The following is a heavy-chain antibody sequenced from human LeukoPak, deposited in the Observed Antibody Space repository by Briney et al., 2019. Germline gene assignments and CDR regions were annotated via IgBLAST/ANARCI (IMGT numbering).Heavy chain of an antibody. V-gene: IGHV1-46*01. CDR1: GYTFTSYY. CDR3: ARDCTLDLYDFWSGPNWFDP. Sequence: ASVKVSCKASGYTFTSYYMHWVRQAPGQGLEWMGITNPSGGSTSYAQKFQGRVTMTRDTSTSTVYMELSSLRSEDTAVYYCARDCTLDLYDFWSGPNWFDPWGQGTLVTVSS. D-gene: IGHD3-3*01. J-gene: IGHJ5*02. CDR2: TNPSGGST.